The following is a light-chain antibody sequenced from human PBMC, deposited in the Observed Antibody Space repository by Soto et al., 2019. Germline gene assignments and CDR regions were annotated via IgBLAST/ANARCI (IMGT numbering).Light chain of an antibody. V-gene: IGKV1-17*01. CDR3: LQQEDFPWT. Sequence: DIQMTQSPSSLSASVGARVIITCRASQDIGNDLAWYQQKPGKAPERLRYAASTLQGGVPSRFGGSGSGTEFTLTISSRQPGDFATYYGLQQEDFPWTFGQGTKVDSK. CDR1: QDIGND. CDR2: AAS. J-gene: IGKJ1*01.